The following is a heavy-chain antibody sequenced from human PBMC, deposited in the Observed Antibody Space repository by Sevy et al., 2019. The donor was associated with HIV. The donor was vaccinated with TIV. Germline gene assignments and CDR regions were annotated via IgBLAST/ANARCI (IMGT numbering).Heavy chain of an antibody. D-gene: IGHD2-15*01. Sequence: GGSLRLSCAASGFTFSNAWMSWVRQAPGKGLEWVGRIKSKTDGGTTDYAAPVKGGFTISRDDSKNTLYLQMNSLKTEDTAVYYCTTHLGYCSGGSCYYFLGWGQGTLVTVSS. CDR2: IKSKTDGGTT. V-gene: IGHV3-15*01. CDR1: GFTFSNAW. J-gene: IGHJ4*02. CDR3: TTHLGYCSGGSCYYFLG.